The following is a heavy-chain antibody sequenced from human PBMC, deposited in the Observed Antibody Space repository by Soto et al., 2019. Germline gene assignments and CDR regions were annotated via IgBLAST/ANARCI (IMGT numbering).Heavy chain of an antibody. Sequence: SETLSLTCAVSGGSISSSNWWSWVRQPTGKGLEWIGEIYHSRSTNYNPSLKSRVTISVDKSKNQFSLKLSSVTAADTAVYYCASLTAAAGTDYYYYGMDVWGQGTTVTVSS. CDR3: ASLTAAAGTDYYYYGMDV. CDR1: GGSISSSNW. D-gene: IGHD6-13*01. CDR2: IYHSRST. J-gene: IGHJ6*02. V-gene: IGHV4-4*02.